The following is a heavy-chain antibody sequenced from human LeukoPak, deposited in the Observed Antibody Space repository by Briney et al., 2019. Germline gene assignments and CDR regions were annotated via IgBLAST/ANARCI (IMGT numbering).Heavy chain of an antibody. CDR3: ARGSLVYLSTDYYMDV. J-gene: IGHJ6*03. Sequence: ASVKVSCKASGYTFTSYYLHWVRQVPGQGLEWMGIINPSAGSTSYAQKFQGRITMTRDMSTSTIYMDLSSLRSEDTAVYYCARGSLVYLSTDYYMDVWGKGTTVTVSS. CDR1: GYTFTSYY. V-gene: IGHV1-46*01. CDR2: INPSAGST. D-gene: IGHD1-14*01.